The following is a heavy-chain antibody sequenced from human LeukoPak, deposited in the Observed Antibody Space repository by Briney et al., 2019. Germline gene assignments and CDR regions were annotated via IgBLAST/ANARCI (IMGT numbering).Heavy chain of an antibody. D-gene: IGHD1-7*01. CDR3: ARKQTGTMYDV. Sequence: SETLSLTCIVPGGSISSSSYYWAWIRQSPGKGLEWIGTFSSGGSAYYNPSLTSRVSISKDTSDNQFSLRLYSVTAADTAVYYCARKQTGTMYDVWGQGTQVAVSS. J-gene: IGHJ4*02. V-gene: IGHV4-39*07. CDR2: FSSGGSA. CDR1: GGSISSSSYY.